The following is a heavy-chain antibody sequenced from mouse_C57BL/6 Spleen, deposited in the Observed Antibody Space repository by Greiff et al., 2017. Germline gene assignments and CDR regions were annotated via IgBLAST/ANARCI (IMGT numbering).Heavy chain of an antibody. CDR2: IYPGSGST. J-gene: IGHJ4*01. D-gene: IGHD2-12*01. CDR3: AKAYSSYAMDY. CDR1: GYTFTSYW. Sequence: QVQLKQPGAELVKPGASVKMSCKASGYTFTSYWITWVKQRPGQGLEWIGDIYPGSGSTNYNEKFKSKATLTVDTSSSTAYMQLSSLTSEDSAVYYCAKAYSSYAMDYWGQGTSVTVSS. V-gene: IGHV1-55*01.